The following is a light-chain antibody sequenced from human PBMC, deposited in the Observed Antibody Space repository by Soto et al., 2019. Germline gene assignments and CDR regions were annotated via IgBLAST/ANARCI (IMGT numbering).Light chain of an antibody. J-gene: IGLJ2*01. CDR2: RSD. Sequence: QLVLTQPPSASGTPGQTVTISCSGSSSNIGSNYVYWYQRLPGTAPKLLIYRSDQRPSGVPDRFSGSKSGASASLAISGLRSEDEADYYCAAWDDSLSGVVFGGGTQLTVL. CDR1: SSNIGSNY. CDR3: AAWDDSLSGVV. V-gene: IGLV1-47*01.